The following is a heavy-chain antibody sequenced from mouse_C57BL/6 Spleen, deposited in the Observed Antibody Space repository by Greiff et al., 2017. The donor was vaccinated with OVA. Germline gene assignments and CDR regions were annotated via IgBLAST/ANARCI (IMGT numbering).Heavy chain of an antibody. D-gene: IGHD1-1*01. CDR3: ARDATYYYGSSLDY. Sequence: EVQLVESEGGLVQPGSSMKLSCTASGFTFSDYYMAWVRQVPEKGLEWVANINYDGSSTFYLDSLKSRFIISGDNAKNMLYLQMSSLKSEDTATYYCARDATYYYGSSLDYWGQGTTLTVSS. V-gene: IGHV5-16*01. CDR2: INYDGSST. CDR1: GFTFSDYY. J-gene: IGHJ2*01.